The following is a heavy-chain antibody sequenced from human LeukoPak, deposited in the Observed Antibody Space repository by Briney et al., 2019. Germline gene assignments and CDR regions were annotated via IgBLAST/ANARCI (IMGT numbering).Heavy chain of an antibody. J-gene: IGHJ4*02. V-gene: IGHV3-43*01. D-gene: IGHD5-24*01. CDR1: GLTFDDYT. CDR3: AKADHRGNGYNYDY. CDR2: ISWDGATT. Sequence: PGGSLRLSCGASGLTFDDYTMHWVRQAPGKGLEWVSVISWDGATTYYSGSVKGRFTISRDNSKNSLYLQMNSLKTEDTALYYCAKADHRGNGYNYDYWGRGTMVTVSS.